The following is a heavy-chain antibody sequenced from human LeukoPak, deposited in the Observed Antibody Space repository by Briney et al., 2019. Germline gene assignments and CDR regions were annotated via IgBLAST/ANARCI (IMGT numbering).Heavy chain of an antibody. D-gene: IGHD2-2*01. V-gene: IGHV4-59*01. J-gene: IGHJ4*02. Sequence: SETLSLTCTVSGGSISSYYWSWIRQPSGKGLEWIGYIYYSGSTNYNPSLKSRVTISVDTSKNQFSLKLSSVTAADTAVYYCARGGVVPGLDYWGQGTLVTVSS. CDR3: ARGGVVPGLDY. CDR1: GGSISSYY. CDR2: IYYSGST.